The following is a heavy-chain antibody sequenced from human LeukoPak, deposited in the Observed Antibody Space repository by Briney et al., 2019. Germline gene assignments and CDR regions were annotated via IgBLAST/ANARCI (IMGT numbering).Heavy chain of an antibody. J-gene: IGHJ4*02. D-gene: IGHD3-22*01. V-gene: IGHV3-21*01. CDR2: ITSSSSYI. CDR3: ARHVVAVGFDY. Sequence: SGGSLRLSCAASGFTFSSYSMNWVRQAPGKGLEWVSSITSSSSYIYYADSVKGRFTISRDNAKNSLYLQMNSLRAEDTAVYYCARHVVAVGFDYWGQGTLVTVSS. CDR1: GFTFSSYS.